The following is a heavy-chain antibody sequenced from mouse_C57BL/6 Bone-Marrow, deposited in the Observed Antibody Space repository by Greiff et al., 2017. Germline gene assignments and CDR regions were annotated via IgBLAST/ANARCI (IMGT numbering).Heavy chain of an antibody. CDR2: IDPSDSYT. J-gene: IGHJ2*01. V-gene: IGHV1-59*01. CDR3: ARVGYFDY. CDR1: GYTFTSYW. Sequence: QVQLKQPGAELVRPGTSVKLSCKASGYTFTSYWMHWVKQRPGQGLEWIGVIDPSDSYTNYNQKFKGKATLTVDTSSSTAYMQLSSLTSEDSAVYYWARVGYFDYWGQGTTLTVSS.